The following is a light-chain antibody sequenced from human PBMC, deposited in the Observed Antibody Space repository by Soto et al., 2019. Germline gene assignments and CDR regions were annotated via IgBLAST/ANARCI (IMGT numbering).Light chain of an antibody. CDR3: QQYNNWPA. V-gene: IGKV3-15*01. CDR1: RSISSN. Sequence: IALTQSPATRSASPWGRGTRASSASRSISSNFAYHQQQPRQAPRLLIYGASTRATGTPASFSSSGSRTEFTITISRLQSEDVAVYCWQQYNNWPAFGAGTKVDIK. CDR2: GAS. J-gene: IGKJ3*01.